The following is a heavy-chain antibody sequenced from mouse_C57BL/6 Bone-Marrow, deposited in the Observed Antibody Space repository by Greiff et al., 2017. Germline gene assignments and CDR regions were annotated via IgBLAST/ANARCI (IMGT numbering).Heavy chain of an antibody. Sequence: SGPGILQPSQPLSLACTFSGFSLSTSGMGLSWLRKPPGKALEWLASIWNNDNDYNPSLKSRLTISKETSNYQVFLKLTSVDTADSATCYGAGRVGQNYGSSYYVGYWGQGTTLTVSS. CDR1: FSLSTSGMGL. D-gene: IGHD1-1*01. CDR2: WNNDND. CDR3: GRVGQNYGSSYYVGY. J-gene: IGHJ2*01. V-gene: IGHV8-2*01.